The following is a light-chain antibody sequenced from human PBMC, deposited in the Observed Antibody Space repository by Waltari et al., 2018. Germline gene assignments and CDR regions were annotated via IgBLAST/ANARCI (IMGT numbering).Light chain of an antibody. CDR2: DVT. J-gene: IGLJ2*01. CDR3: SSFTDTHTLL. Sequence: QSALTQPASVSGSPGQSISSCTGTSHDVGASNFVSWYQQHPGRAPQLMIYDVTERPSGISYRFSGSKSANTASLTISGLLPEDEAIYYCSSFTDTHTLLFGGGTTVTVL. CDR1: SHDVGASNF. V-gene: IGLV2-14*03.